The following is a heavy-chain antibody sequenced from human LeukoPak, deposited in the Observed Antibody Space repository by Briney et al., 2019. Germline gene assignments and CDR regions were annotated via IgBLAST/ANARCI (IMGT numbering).Heavy chain of an antibody. V-gene: IGHV4-34*01. CDR3: ARDHDSSGYYGGYFDL. Sequence: SETPSLTCAVYGGSFSGYYWSWIRQPPGKGLEWIGEINHSGSTNYNPSLKSRVTISVDTSKNQFSLKLSSVTAADTAVYYCARDHDSSGYYGGYFDLWGRGTLVTVSS. J-gene: IGHJ2*01. CDR2: INHSGST. D-gene: IGHD3-22*01. CDR1: GGSFSGYY.